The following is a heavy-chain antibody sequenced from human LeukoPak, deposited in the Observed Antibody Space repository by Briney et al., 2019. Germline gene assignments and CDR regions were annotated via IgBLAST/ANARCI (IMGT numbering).Heavy chain of an antibody. CDR3: ATVAPEDYYFDY. J-gene: IGHJ4*02. D-gene: IGHD3/OR15-3a*01. Sequence: ASVTVSCTVSGYTLTELSMHWVRQAPGKGLEWMGGFDPEDGETIYAQKFQGRVAMTEDTSTDTAYMELSSLRSEDTAVYYCATVAPEDYYFDYWGQGTLVTVSS. V-gene: IGHV1-24*01. CDR2: FDPEDGET. CDR1: GYTLTELS.